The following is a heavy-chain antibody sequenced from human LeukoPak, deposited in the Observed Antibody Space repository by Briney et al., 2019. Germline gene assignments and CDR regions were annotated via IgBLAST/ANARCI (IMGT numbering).Heavy chain of an antibody. D-gene: IGHD4-17*01. CDR2: IYYSGST. CDR1: GGSISSGGYY. J-gene: IGHJ4*02. Sequence: SETLSLTCTVSGGSISSGGYYWSWIRQHPGKGLEWIGYIYYSGSTYYNPSLKSRVTISVDTSKNQFSLKLSSVTAADTAVYYCARGTVTRLAFWGQGTLVTVSS. CDR3: ARGTVTRLAF. V-gene: IGHV4-31*03.